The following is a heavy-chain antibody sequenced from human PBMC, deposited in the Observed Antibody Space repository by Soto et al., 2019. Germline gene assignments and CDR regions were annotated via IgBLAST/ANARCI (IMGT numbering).Heavy chain of an antibody. CDR1: GFTFSSYA. D-gene: IGHD3-3*01. CDR2: ISGSGGST. V-gene: IGHV3-23*01. CDR3: AKDLSYYDFWSGYSGYFDY. J-gene: IGHJ4*02. Sequence: PVGSLRLSCAASGFTFSSYAMSWVRQAPGKGLEWVSAISGSGGSTYYADSVKGRFTISRDNSKNTLCLQMNSLRAEDTAVYYCAKDLSYYDFWSGYSGYFDYWGQGTLVTVSS.